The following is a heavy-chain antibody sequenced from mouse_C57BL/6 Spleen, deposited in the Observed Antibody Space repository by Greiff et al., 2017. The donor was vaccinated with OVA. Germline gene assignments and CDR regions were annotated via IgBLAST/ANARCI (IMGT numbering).Heavy chain of an antibody. CDR1: GYAFSSYW. Sequence: QVQLQQSGAELVKPGASVKISCKASGYAFSSYWMNWVKQRPGKGLEWIGQIYPGDGDTNYNGTFKGKATLTADKSYSTAYLQLSSLTSEDSAVYFCARGRDPAMDYWGQGTSVTVSS. D-gene: IGHD3-3*01. CDR2: IYPGDGDT. CDR3: ARGRDPAMDY. J-gene: IGHJ4*01. V-gene: IGHV1-80*01.